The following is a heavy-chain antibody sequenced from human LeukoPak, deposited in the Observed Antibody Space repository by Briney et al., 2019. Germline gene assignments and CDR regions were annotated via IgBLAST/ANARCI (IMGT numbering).Heavy chain of an antibody. V-gene: IGHV4-39*07. CDR2: IYYSGST. D-gene: IGHD6-13*01. Sequence: PSETLSLTCTVSGGSINNSNYYWGWIRQPPGKGLEWIGSIYYSGSTYYNPSLKSRVTISVDTSKNQFSLKLSSVTAADTAVYYCARVCASSSWYCDDVYWGQGTLVTVSS. CDR3: ARVCASSSWYCDDVY. CDR1: GGSINNSNYY. J-gene: IGHJ4*02.